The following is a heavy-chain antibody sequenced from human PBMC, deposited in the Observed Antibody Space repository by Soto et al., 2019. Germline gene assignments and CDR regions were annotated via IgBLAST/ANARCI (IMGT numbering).Heavy chain of an antibody. V-gene: IGHV4-30-4*01. D-gene: IGHD4-17*01. CDR3: ARAVHPYGVFDD. J-gene: IGHJ4*02. CDR2: IYYSGST. CDR1: GGSISSGDYY. Sequence: SETLSLTCTVSGGSISSGDYYWSWIRQPPGKGLEWIGYIYYSGSTYYNPSLKSRVTLSVDTSKNQFSLKLSSVTAADTAVCNSARAVHPYGVFDDCGQGTLVTVRS.